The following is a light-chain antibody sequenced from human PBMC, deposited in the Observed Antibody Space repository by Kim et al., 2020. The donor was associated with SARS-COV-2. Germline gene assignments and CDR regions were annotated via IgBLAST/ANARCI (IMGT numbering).Light chain of an antibody. CDR1: YSVSSY. J-gene: IGKJ5*01. CDR3: HQRSDWPIT. CDR2: DAS. Sequence: EIVLTQSPATLSLSPGERATLSCRASYSVSSYLAWYQQKPGQAPRLLIYDASNRATGIPARFSGSGSGTDFTLTISSLEPEDFAVYYCHQRSDWPITFGQGTRLEIK. V-gene: IGKV3-11*01.